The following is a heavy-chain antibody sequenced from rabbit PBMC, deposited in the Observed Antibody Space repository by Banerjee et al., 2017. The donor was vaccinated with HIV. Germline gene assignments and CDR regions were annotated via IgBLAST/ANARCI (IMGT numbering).Heavy chain of an antibody. Sequence: HLKESGGGLVQPGGSLKLSCTASGFTLSSYYMNWVRQAPGKGLEWIGYIDPVFGITYYANWVNGRFSISRENAQNTLYLQLNSLTAADTATYFCARDPAYASGSGDYIPNLWGQGTLVTVS. CDR2: IDPVFGIT. V-gene: IGHV1S7*01. J-gene: IGHJ4*01. CDR1: GFTLSSYY. CDR3: ARDPAYASGSGDYIPNL. D-gene: IGHD1-1*01.